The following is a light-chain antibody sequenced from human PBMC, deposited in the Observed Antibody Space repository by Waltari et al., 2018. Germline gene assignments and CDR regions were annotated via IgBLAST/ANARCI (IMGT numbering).Light chain of an antibody. CDR3: SSYTGSTTLLV. J-gene: IGLJ2*01. CDR2: GGT. V-gene: IGLV2-14*01. CDR1: TSDIGNDDY. Sequence: QSALTQPPSVSGSPGQSITISCTGTTSDIGNDDYVSWYQQHPGQAPKRLIYGGTNRPAGVSTRFSGSKSGSTASLTISGLQADDEAHYYCSSYTGSTTLLVFGGGTDLTVL.